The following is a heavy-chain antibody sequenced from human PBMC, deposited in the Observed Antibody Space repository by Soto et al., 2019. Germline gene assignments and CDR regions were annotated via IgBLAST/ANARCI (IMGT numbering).Heavy chain of an antibody. Sequence: QITLKEAGPTLVKPTQTLPLTCTFSGFSLSTSGVGVGWIRQPPVKALEWLALIYWDDDKRYSPSLKSRLTITKDTSKSQVVRTMAILDPLYTATYDCSHTVGIVVVPSAVRFAFDAFDICGNVTMFTVSS. CDR3: SHTVGIVVVPSAVRFAFDAFDI. CDR2: IYWDDDK. V-gene: IGHV2-5*02. J-gene: IGHJ3*02. D-gene: IGHD2-2*01. CDR1: GFSLSTSGVG.